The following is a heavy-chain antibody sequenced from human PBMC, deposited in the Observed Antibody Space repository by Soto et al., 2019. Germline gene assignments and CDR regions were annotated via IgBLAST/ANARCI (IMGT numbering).Heavy chain of an antibody. CDR2: ISGSGGST. V-gene: IGHV3-23*01. CDR3: ARDLLNLEYSSSSLGGMDV. D-gene: IGHD6-6*01. Sequence: GGSLRLSCAAFGFTFSSYAMSWVRQAPGKGLEWVSAISGSGGSTYYADSVKGRFTISRDNSKNTLYLQMNSLRAEDTAVYYCARDLLNLEYSSSSLGGMDVWGQGTTVTVSS. CDR1: GFTFSSYA. J-gene: IGHJ6*02.